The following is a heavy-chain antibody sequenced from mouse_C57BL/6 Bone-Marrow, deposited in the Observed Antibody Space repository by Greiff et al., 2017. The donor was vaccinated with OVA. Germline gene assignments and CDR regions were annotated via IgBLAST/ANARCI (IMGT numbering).Heavy chain of an antibody. CDR3: ARCCQGVYYGSSSYAMDY. CDR1: GYSITSDY. CDR2: ISYSGST. V-gene: IGHV3-8*01. Sequence: EVKLVESGPGLAKPSQTLSLTCSVTGYSITSDYWNWIRKFPGNKLEYMGYISYSGSTYYNPSLKSRISITRDTSKNQYYLQLNSVTTEDTATYYCARCCQGVYYGSSSYAMDYWGQGTSVTVSS. D-gene: IGHD1-1*01. J-gene: IGHJ4*01.